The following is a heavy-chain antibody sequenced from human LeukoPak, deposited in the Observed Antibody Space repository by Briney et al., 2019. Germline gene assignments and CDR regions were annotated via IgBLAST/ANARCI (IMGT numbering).Heavy chain of an antibody. J-gene: IGHJ3*02. CDR2: ISSSSSTI. V-gene: IGHV3-11*01. Sequence: PGGSLRLSCAASGFTFSDYYMNWIRQTPERGLEWVSSISSSSSTIHYADSVKGRFTIFRDNSKNTLYLQMNSLRAEDTAVYYCAKVFPGGVFPDSSGYDFAFDIWGQGTMVTVSS. D-gene: IGHD3-22*01. CDR1: GFTFSDYY. CDR3: AKVFPGGVFPDSSGYDFAFDI.